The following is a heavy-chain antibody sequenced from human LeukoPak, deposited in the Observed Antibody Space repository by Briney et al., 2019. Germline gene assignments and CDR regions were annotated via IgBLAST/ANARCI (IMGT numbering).Heavy chain of an antibody. J-gene: IGHJ4*02. Sequence: GGSLRLSCAASGFTFSSYGMHWVRQAPGKGLEWVAVISYDGSNKYYADSVKGRFTISRDNSKNTLYLQMNSLRAEDTAVYYCAKDEPRVAGTIYWGQGTLVTVSS. V-gene: IGHV3-30*18. CDR1: GFTFSSYG. D-gene: IGHD6-19*01. CDR2: ISYDGSNK. CDR3: AKDEPRVAGTIY.